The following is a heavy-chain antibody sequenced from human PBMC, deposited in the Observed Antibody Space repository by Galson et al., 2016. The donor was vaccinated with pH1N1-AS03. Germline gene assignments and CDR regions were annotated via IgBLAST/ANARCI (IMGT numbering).Heavy chain of an antibody. V-gene: IGHV3-23*01. J-gene: IGHJ6*02. Sequence: SLRLSCAAPGFTLSSYALTWVRQAPGKGLIWVSSISGRGDSAYYADSVKGRFTISRDKSTNTLYLQMNSLRAEDTAVYYCAKGRGWPVWHYGMDVWGQGTTVTVSS. CDR1: GFTLSSYA. D-gene: IGHD6-19*01. CDR2: ISGRGDSA. CDR3: AKGRGWPVWHYGMDV.